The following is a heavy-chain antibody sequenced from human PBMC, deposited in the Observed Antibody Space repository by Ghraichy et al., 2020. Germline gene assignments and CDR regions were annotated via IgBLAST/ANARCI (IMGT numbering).Heavy chain of an antibody. CDR2: IGGSGGST. D-gene: IGHD4-17*01. CDR1: GITFRNYV. Sequence: GGSLRPSCGASGITFRNYVMNWVRQAPGKGLEWVSAIGGSGGSTYYADSVKGRFTISRDNSKNTLYLQMNSLRAEDTALYYCAKGTRSDAFDIWGQGTMVTVSS. V-gene: IGHV3-23*01. CDR3: AKGTRSDAFDI. J-gene: IGHJ3*02.